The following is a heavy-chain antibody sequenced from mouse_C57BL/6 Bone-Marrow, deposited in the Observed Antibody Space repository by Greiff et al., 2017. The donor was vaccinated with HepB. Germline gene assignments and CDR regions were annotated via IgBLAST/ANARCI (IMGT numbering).Heavy chain of an antibody. D-gene: IGHD2-1*01. Sequence: QVQLKESGPGILQPSQTLSLTCSFSGFSLSTFGMGVGWIRQPSGKGLEWLAHIWWDDDKYYNPALKSRLTISKDTSKNQVFLKIDNVDTADTATYYCARIASGNYFYYAMDYWGQGTSVTVSS. V-gene: IGHV8-8*01. CDR2: IWWDDDK. CDR3: ARIASGNYFYYAMDY. J-gene: IGHJ4*01. CDR1: GFSLSTFGMG.